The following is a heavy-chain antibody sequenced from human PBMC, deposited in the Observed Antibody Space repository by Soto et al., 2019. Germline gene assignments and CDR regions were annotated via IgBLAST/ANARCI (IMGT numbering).Heavy chain of an antibody. D-gene: IGHD3-10*01. Sequence: EVQLVESGGRLIQPGGSLTLSCAVSGFNVNDNYMSWVRQAPGKAPEWVSVIYSGGKTDYAESVRGRFIVSRDTSKNIVYLQMNSLRAEDTATYYCTRDSSYYGAGRGVLDYWGQGTPVTVSS. J-gene: IGHJ4*02. CDR1: GFNVNDNY. CDR3: TRDSSYYGAGRGVLDY. V-gene: IGHV3-66*01. CDR2: IYSGGKT.